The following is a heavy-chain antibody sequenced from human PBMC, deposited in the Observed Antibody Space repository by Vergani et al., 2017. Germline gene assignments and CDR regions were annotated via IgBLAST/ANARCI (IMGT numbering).Heavy chain of an antibody. CDR3: ALAEGDYGSGSYLYYYYYGMDV. J-gene: IGHJ6*02. CDR2: INPNSGGT. CDR1: GYTFTGYY. V-gene: IGHV1-2*02. Sequence: QVQLVQSGAEVKKPGASVKVSCKASGYTFTGYYMHWVRQAPGQGLEWMGWINPNSGGTNYAQKFQGRVTITADKSTSTAYMELSSLRCEDTAVYYCALAEGDYGSGSYLYYYYYGMDVWGQGTTVTVSS. D-gene: IGHD3-10*01.